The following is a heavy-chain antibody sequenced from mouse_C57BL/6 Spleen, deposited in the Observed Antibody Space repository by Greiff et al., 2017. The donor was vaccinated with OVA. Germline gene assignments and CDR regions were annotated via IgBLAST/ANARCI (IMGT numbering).Heavy chain of an antibody. D-gene: IGHD1-1*01. Sequence: QVQLQQSGAELVRPGASVTLSCKASGYTFTDYEMHWVKQTPVHGLEWIGAIDPETGGTAYNQKFKGKAILTADKSSSTAYMELRSLTSEDSAVYYCTRRIYYYGSSYDYAMDDWGQGTSVTVSS. CDR3: TRRIYYYGSSYDYAMDD. J-gene: IGHJ4*01. CDR2: IDPETGGT. CDR1: GYTFTDYE. V-gene: IGHV1-15*01.